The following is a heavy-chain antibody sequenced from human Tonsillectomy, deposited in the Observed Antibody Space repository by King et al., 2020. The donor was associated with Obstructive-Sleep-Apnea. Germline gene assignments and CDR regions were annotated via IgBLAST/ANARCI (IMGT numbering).Heavy chain of an antibody. CDR3: ARHPVTIFGVVTPDY. Sequence: LVQSGAEVKKPGESLRISCQGSGYSFTNYWVGWVRQMPGKGLEWMGRIDPSDSYTIYSPSFQGHVTISIDTSINTASLQWSSLKASDTAIYFCARHPVTIFGVVTPDYWGQGTLVTVSS. J-gene: IGHJ4*02. D-gene: IGHD3-3*01. CDR1: GYSFTNYW. CDR2: IDPSDSYT. V-gene: IGHV5-10-1*01.